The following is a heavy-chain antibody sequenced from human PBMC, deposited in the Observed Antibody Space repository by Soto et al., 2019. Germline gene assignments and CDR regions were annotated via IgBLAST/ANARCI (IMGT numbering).Heavy chain of an antibody. J-gene: IGHJ4*02. CDR2: IKQDGSET. Sequence: PGGSLRLSCAASGFTFSNYWMAWVRQAPGKGLEWVANIKQDGSETNFVDSVKGRFTISRDNAKNSLHLQMNSLRAEDTAVYYCARALVPGGDFWGQGTLVTVSS. CDR1: GFTFSNYW. V-gene: IGHV3-7*01. D-gene: IGHD3-10*01. CDR3: ARALVPGGDF.